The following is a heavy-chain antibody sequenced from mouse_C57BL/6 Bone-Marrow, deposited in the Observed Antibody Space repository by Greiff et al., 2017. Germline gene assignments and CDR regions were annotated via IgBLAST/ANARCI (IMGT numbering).Heavy chain of an antibody. CDR2: IYPESGST. CDR3: ARPYCNDCWYVDV. D-gene: IGHD2-13*01. J-gene: IGHJ1*03. V-gene: IGHV1-55*01. CDR1: GYTFTSYG. Sequence: QVQLQQPGAELVKPGASVKMSCKASGYTFTSYGITWVKQRPGQGLEWIGDIYPESGSTNYNETFKGKATLTVDKSSSTAYMQLSSLTSEDSAVYYCARPYCNDCWYVDVWGTGTTVTVTS.